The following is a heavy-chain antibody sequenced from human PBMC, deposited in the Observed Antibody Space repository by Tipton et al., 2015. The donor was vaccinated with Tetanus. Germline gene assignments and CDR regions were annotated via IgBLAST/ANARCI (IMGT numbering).Heavy chain of an antibody. V-gene: IGHV4-59*01. D-gene: IGHD3-16*01. J-gene: IGHJ5*02. CDR2: IFYAGST. Sequence: TLSLTCTVSGVSISSYYWSWIRQSPGKGLEWIGYIFYAGSTNSNPSLKSRVTISVDKAKNQFSLKLTSVTAADTAVYYCARAHLAASRMSPWGSWGQGTLVTVSS. CDR1: GVSISSYY. CDR3: ARAHLAASRMSPWGS.